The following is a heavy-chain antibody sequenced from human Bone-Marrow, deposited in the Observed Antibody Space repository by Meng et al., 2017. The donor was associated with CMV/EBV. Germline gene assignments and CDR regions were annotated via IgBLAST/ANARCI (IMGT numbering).Heavy chain of an antibody. J-gene: IGHJ5*02. CDR1: GFTFSSHW. D-gene: IGHD6-6*01. V-gene: IGHV3-74*01. Sequence: GGSLRLSCAASGFTFSSHWMHWVRQAPGKGLVCVSHINADGSSTSYADSVKGRFTISRDNAKNTLYLQMNSLRAEDTAVYYCAREVVRWFDIWGQGTLVTFSS. CDR2: INADGSST. CDR3: AREVVRWFDI.